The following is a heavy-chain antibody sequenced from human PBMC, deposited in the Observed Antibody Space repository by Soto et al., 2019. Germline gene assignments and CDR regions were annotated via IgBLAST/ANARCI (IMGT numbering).Heavy chain of an antibody. J-gene: IGHJ4*02. V-gene: IGHV3-23*01. Sequence: PGWSLGLSCAASGFTFSNYGMSWVRQAPGKGLEWVSTFGGNGGSTYYADSVKGRFTISRDNSKNTLYLQMNSLRAEDTAVYYCAKRYYDSSARYFDYWGQGTLVTVSS. CDR2: FGGNGGST. D-gene: IGHD3-22*01. CDR1: GFTFSNYG. CDR3: AKRYYDSSARYFDY.